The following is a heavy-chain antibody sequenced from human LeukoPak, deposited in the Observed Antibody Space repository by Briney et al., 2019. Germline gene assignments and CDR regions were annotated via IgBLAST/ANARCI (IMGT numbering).Heavy chain of an antibody. CDR1: GGSISSSSYY. CDR2: IYYSGST. D-gene: IGHD4-17*01. J-gene: IGHJ4*02. V-gene: IGHV4-39*07. CDR3: ARVRDGDYGDYFDY. Sequence: SETLSLTCTVSGGSISSSSYYWGWIRQPPGKGLEWIGSIYYSGSTYYNPSLKSRVTMSVDTSKNQFSLKLSSVTAAETAMYYCARVRDGDYGDYFDYWGQGTLVTVSS.